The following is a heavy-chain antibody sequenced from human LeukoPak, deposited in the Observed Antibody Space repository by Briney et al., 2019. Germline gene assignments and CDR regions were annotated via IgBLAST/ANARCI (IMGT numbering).Heavy chain of an antibody. Sequence: GGSLRLSCAASGFTFSSYWMSWVRQVPGKGLEWVANIKQDGSEKDYLDSVKGRFTISRDNAKNSLYLQMNSLRVEDTAVYYCGRHGGAFEMWRQGTMVSVSS. CDR3: GRHGGAFEM. J-gene: IGHJ3*02. CDR2: IKQDGSEK. CDR1: GFTFSSYW. V-gene: IGHV3-7*01.